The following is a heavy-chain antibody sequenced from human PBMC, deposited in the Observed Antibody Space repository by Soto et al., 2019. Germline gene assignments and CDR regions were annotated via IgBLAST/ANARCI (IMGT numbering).Heavy chain of an antibody. V-gene: IGHV4-31*03. CDR3: ARDHPYYYDSSGYYDY. CDR2: IYYSGST. CDR1: GGSISSGGYY. D-gene: IGHD3-22*01. Sequence: SETLSLTCTVSGGSISSGGYYWSWIRQHPGKGLEWIGYIYYSGSTYYNPSLKSRVTISVDTSKNQFSLKLSSVTAADTAVYYCARDHPYYYDSSGYYDYWGQGTLVTVSS. J-gene: IGHJ4*02.